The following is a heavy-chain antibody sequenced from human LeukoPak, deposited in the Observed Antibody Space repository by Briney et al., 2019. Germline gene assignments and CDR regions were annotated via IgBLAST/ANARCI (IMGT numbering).Heavy chain of an antibody. J-gene: IGHJ6*03. CDR1: GYTFTNYG. Sequence: ASVKVSCKASGYTFTNYGISWVRQAPGQGLEWMGWISAFNGNKHYAQKLQGRVTMTTDTSTSTAYMELRSLRSDDTAVYYCARVPITMVRGVIMHYYYMDVWGKGTTVTISS. V-gene: IGHV1-18*01. CDR2: ISAFNGNK. CDR3: ARVPITMVRGVIMHYYYMDV. D-gene: IGHD3-10*01.